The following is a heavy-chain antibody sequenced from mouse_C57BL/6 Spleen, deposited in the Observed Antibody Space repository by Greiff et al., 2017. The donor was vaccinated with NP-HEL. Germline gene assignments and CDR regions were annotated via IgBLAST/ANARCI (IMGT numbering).Heavy chain of an antibody. CDR3: ARSDGSLDY. J-gene: IGHJ2*01. V-gene: IGHV1-69*01. CDR1: GYTFTSYW. CDR2: IDPSDSYT. D-gene: IGHD2-3*01. Sequence: VQLQQPGAELVMPGASVKLSCKASGYTFTSYWMHWVKQRPGQGLEWIGEIDPSDSYTNYNQKFKGKSTLTVDKSSSTAYMQLSSLTSEDSAVYCCARSDGSLDYWGQGTTLTVSS.